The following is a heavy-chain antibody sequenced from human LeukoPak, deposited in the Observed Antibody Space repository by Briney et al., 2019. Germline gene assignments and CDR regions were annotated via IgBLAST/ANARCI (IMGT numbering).Heavy chain of an antibody. CDR3: ARAPWSYQLLSPFDY. CDR1: GGSIRSGDYY. CDR2: IYYTGSA. D-gene: IGHD2-2*01. J-gene: IGHJ4*02. Sequence: PSETLSLTCTVSGGSIRSGDYYWSWIRQPPGKGLECIGYIYYTGSAYYNPSLKSRVTISVDTSKNQFSLRLSSVAAADTAGYFCARAPWSYQLLSPFDYWGQGTLVTVSS. V-gene: IGHV4-30-4*08.